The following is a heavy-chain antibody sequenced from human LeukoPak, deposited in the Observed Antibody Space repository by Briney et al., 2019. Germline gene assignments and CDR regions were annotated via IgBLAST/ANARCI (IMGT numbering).Heavy chain of an antibody. V-gene: IGHV1-2*02. J-gene: IGHJ3*02. Sequence: GASVNVSCQASRYTYTGYYMHWVRQAPGQELEWVGWINSNSGGTNYAQKFKGRVTMTRDTFISTAYMELSRLRSDDPAVYYCATPVPATATVRHDGFDIWGQGTMVTVP. CDR2: INSNSGGT. D-gene: IGHD2-15*01. CDR1: RYTYTGYY. CDR3: ATPVPATATVRHDGFDI.